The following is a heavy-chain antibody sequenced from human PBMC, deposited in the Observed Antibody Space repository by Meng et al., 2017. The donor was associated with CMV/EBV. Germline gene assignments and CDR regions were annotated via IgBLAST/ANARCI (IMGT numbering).Heavy chain of an antibody. CDR3: AASTIWFGELLFTGDDY. Sequence: SVKVSCKASGFTFTSSAAQWVRQARGQRLEGIGGIVVGSGNTNYAQKFQERVTITRDMSTSTAYMALISLRTEDTAVYYGAASTIWFGELLFTGDDYWGQGTLVTVSS. J-gene: IGHJ4*02. D-gene: IGHD3-10*01. V-gene: IGHV1-58*01. CDR1: GFTFTSSA. CDR2: IVVGSGNT.